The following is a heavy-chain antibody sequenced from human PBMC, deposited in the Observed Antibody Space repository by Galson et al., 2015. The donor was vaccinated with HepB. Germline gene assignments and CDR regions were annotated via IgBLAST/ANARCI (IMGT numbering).Heavy chain of an antibody. CDR3: ARDVTGSYSFDY. J-gene: IGHJ4*02. V-gene: IGHV3-30*04. CDR1: GFTFSTYA. CDR2: IISDGSNE. Sequence: SLRLSCAASGFTFSTYAMHWVRQAPGKGPEWVAVIISDGSNEDYAASVKGRFIISRDNSKNTLYLQMNSLRAEDAALYYCARDVTGSYSFDYWGQGTLVTVSS. D-gene: IGHD1-26*01.